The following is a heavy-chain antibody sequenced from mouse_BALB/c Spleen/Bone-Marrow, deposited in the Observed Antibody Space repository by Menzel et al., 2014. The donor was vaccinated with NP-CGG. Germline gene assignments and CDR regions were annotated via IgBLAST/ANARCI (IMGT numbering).Heavy chain of an antibody. Sequence: EVMLVESGGGLVKSGGSLKLSCAASGFSFSNYGMSWVRQTPEKRLEWVATISGDGRYTFYSDSVKGRFPISRDNAKNNLYLQLSSLRSEDTALYYCARHAYYDQSEVSFVYWGQGTLGTVSA. D-gene: IGHD2-4*01. V-gene: IGHV5-9-2*01. CDR2: ISGDGRYT. CDR1: GFSFSNYG. CDR3: ARHAYYDQSEVSFVY. J-gene: IGHJ3*01.